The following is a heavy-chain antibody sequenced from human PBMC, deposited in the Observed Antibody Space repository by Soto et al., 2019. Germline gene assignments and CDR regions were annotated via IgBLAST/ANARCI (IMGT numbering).Heavy chain of an antibody. D-gene: IGHD1-26*01. V-gene: IGHV3-48*03. J-gene: IGHJ4*02. Sequence: LRLSCAASGFTFDNYEMNWVRQSPGKGLEWISYISSVGSTVNYADSVKGRFTISRDNAKNSLYLQMNSLRAEDTAVYYCAKEATNINNFDYWGQGTLVTVSS. CDR3: AKEATNINNFDY. CDR1: GFTFDNYE. CDR2: ISSVGSTV.